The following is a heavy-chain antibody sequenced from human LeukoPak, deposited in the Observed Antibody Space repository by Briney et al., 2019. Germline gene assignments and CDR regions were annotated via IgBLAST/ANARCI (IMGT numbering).Heavy chain of an antibody. V-gene: IGHV3-21*01. Sequence: GGSLRLSCAASGFTFSNYNMNWVRQAPGKGLEWVSSISSSSSYIYCADSVKGRFTISRDNAKSSLYLQMNSLRDEDTAVYYCARDPYSGNYGDYYYYYMDVWGKGTTVTISS. D-gene: IGHD1-26*01. CDR2: ISSSSSYI. CDR3: ARDPYSGNYGDYYYYYMDV. J-gene: IGHJ6*03. CDR1: GFTFSNYN.